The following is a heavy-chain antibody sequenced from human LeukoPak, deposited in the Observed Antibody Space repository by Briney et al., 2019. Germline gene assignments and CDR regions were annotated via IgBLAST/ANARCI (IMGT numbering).Heavy chain of an antibody. CDR1: GFSFSSYG. Sequence: TGGSLRLSCAASGFSFSSYGMHWVRQAPGKGLEWVAVIWYDGSHKYYADSVKGRFTISRDNSKNTLYLQMNSLRAEDTAVYYCARDSRGFDYWGQGTLVTVSS. CDR2: IWYDGSHK. V-gene: IGHV3-33*01. J-gene: IGHJ4*02. CDR3: ARDSRGFDY.